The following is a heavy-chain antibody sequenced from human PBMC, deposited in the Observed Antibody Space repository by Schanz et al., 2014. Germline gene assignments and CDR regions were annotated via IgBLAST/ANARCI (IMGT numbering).Heavy chain of an antibody. CDR3: ARVISPHRGAASWLDP. D-gene: IGHD2-15*01. CDR1: GSINSYY. J-gene: IGHJ5*02. V-gene: IGHV4-59*01. CDR2: ISYSGST. Sequence: QVQLQESGPGLVKPSETLSLNCRLSGSINSYYWSWIRQPPGKGLEWIGYISYSGSTYYNPSLKSRVTISVDTSTNPFSLRLASVTAADTALYYCARVISPHRGAASWLDPWGQGTLVTVSS.